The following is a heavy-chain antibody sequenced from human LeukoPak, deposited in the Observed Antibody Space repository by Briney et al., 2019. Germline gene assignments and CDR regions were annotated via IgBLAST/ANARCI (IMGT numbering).Heavy chain of an antibody. CDR3: ARVWSYSSSWYSVLGYFDY. V-gene: IGHV3-7*01. J-gene: IGHJ4*02. D-gene: IGHD6-13*01. CDR1: GFTFSSYW. Sequence: GGSLRLSCAASGFTFSSYWMSWVRQAPGKGLEWVANIKLDGSEKYYVDSVKGRFTISRDNAKNSLYLQMNSLRAEDTAVYYCARVWSYSSSWYSVLGYFDYWGQGTLVTVS. CDR2: IKLDGSEK.